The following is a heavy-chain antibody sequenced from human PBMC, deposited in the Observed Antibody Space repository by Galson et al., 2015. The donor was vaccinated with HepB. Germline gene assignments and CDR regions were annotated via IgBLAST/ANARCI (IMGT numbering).Heavy chain of an antibody. CDR1: GFTFSSYA. CDR2: ISYDGSNK. V-gene: IGHV3-30*18. D-gene: IGHD2-2*01. CDR3: AKDLSVVPAAAFDY. J-gene: IGHJ4*02. Sequence: SLRLSCAASGFTFSSYAMSWVRQAPGKGLEWVAVISYDGSNKYYADSVKGRFTISRDNSKNTLYLQMNSLRAEDTAVYYCAKDLSVVPAAAFDYWGQGTLVTVSS.